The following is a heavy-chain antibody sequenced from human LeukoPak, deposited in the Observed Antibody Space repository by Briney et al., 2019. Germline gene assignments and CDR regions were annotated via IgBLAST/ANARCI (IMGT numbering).Heavy chain of an antibody. Sequence: GGSLRLSCAASGFTFSSYSMNWVRQAPGKGLEWVSSISSSSSYIYYAYPVKGRFTISRYNDKNSLYLQMNSLRAEDTAVYYCARGAYYYDSSGYYSDAFDIWGQGTMVTVSS. CDR1: GFTFSSYS. CDR3: ARGAYYYDSSGYYSDAFDI. CDR2: ISSSSSYI. D-gene: IGHD3-22*01. J-gene: IGHJ3*02. V-gene: IGHV3-21*01.